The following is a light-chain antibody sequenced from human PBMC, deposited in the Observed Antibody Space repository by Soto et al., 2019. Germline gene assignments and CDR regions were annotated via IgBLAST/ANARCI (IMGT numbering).Light chain of an antibody. CDR1: SFNIGAGYD. CDR2: GNS. V-gene: IGLV1-40*01. J-gene: IGLJ3*02. Sequence: QSVLTQPPSVSGAPGQRVTISCTGSSFNIGAGYDVHWYQQLPGTAPKLLIYGNSNRPSGVPDRFSGSKSGTSASLAITGLQAGDEADYYCQSYDNSLSGSGVFGGGTQLTVL. CDR3: QSYDNSLSGSGV.